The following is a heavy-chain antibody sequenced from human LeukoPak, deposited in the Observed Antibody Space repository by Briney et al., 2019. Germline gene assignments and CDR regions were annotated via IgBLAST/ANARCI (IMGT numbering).Heavy chain of an antibody. V-gene: IGHV3-48*03. CDR3: ARSLRRYYYDSSGYYGNFDY. D-gene: IGHD3-22*01. J-gene: IGHJ4*02. Sequence: HPGGSLRLSCAASGFTFSSYEMNWVRQAPGKGLYWVSYISSSGSTIYYADSVKGRFTISRDNAKNSLYLRMNSLRAEDTAVYYYARSLRRYYYDSSGYYGNFDYWGQGTLVTVSS. CDR1: GFTFSSYE. CDR2: ISSSGSTI.